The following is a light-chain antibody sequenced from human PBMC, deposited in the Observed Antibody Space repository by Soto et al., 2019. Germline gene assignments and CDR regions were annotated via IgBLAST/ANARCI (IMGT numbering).Light chain of an antibody. CDR2: AAS. J-gene: IGKJ1*01. CDR1: QSISSY. V-gene: IGKV1-39*01. Sequence: EIHVTDSPSTLSASVGDRVTITCRASQSISSYLNWYQQKPGKAPKLLIYAASSLQSGVPSRFSGSGSGTDFTLTISSLQPEDFATYYCQQSYSTPRTFGQGTKVDIK. CDR3: QQSYSTPRT.